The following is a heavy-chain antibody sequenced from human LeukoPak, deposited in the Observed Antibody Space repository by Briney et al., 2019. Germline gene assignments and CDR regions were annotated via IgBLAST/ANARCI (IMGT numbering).Heavy chain of an antibody. CDR1: GFTFSNSA. CDR2: INNIASHI. CDR3: TRDATQYLRYGYFDS. Sequence: GGSLRLSCAASGFTFSNSAMNRVRQAPGKGLEWVSSINNIASHIYYADSVRGRFTISRDNAKNSVSLQMNNLRAEDTAVYYCTRDATQYLRYGYFDSWGQGILVTVSS. V-gene: IGHV3-21*01. D-gene: IGHD2/OR15-2a*01. J-gene: IGHJ4*02.